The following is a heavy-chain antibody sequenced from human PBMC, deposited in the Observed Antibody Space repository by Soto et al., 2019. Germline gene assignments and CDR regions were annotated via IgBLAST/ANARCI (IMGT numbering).Heavy chain of an antibody. CDR2: VSSVGSTT. V-gene: IGHV3-74*01. J-gene: IGHJ4*02. CDR3: VRGKYSGSYFFDY. CDR1: GFSFSDDW. D-gene: IGHD1-26*01. Sequence: PGGSLRLSCEASGFSFSDDWMHWVRQAPGKGLVWVSSVSSVGSTTDYADSVKGRFTISRDNAKNTLYLQMNSLGAEDTAVYYCVRGKYSGSYFFDYWGQGTLVTSPQ.